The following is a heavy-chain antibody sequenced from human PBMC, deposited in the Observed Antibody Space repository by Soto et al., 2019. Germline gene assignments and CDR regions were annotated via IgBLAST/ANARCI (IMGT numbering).Heavy chain of an antibody. CDR3: ARDSDSSGYYYVAGLDY. CDR1: GGTFSSYA. D-gene: IGHD3-22*01. J-gene: IGHJ4*02. V-gene: IGHV1-69*05. Sequence: SVKVSCKASGGTFSSYAISWVRQAPGQGLEWMGGIIPIFGTANYAQKFQGRVTITRDTSASTAYMELSSLRSEDTAVYYCARDSDSSGYYYVAGLDYWGQGTLVTVSS. CDR2: IIPIFGTA.